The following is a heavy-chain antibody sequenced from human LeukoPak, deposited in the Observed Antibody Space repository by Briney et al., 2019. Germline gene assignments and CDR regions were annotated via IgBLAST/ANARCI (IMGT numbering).Heavy chain of an antibody. CDR2: IYHSGST. CDR3: ASIDSSSHKNVSPDY. CDR1: GGSISSSSYY. V-gene: IGHV4-39*07. Sequence: SETLSLTCTVSGGSISSSSYYWGWIRQPPGKGLEWIGEIYHSGSTNYNPSLKSRVTISVDKSKNQFSLKLSSVTAADTAVYYCASIDSSSHKNVSPDYWGQGTLVTVSS. D-gene: IGHD6-13*01. J-gene: IGHJ4*02.